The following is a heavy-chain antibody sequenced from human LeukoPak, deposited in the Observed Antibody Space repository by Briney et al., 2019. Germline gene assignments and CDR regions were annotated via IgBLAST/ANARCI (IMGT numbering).Heavy chain of an antibody. CDR1: GFTFSSYA. CDR3: ARDGPSIAAAGTRAFDY. D-gene: IGHD6-13*01. CDR2: ISYDGSNK. V-gene: IGHV3-30-3*01. J-gene: IGHJ4*02. Sequence: PGGSLRLSCAASGFTFSSYAMHWVRQAPGKGLEWVAVISYDGSNKYYADSVKDRFTISRDNSKNTLYLQMNSLRAEDTAVYYCARDGPSIAAAGTRAFDYWGQGTLVTVSS.